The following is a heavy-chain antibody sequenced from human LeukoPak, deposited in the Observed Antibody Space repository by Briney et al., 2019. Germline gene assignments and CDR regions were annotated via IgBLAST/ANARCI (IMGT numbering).Heavy chain of an antibody. CDR1: GGTFSSYA. D-gene: IGHD3-3*01. CDR3: ARAGIFGVYYFDY. Sequence: ASVKVSRKASGGTFSSYAISWVRQAPGQGLEWMGRIIPIFGTANYAQKFQGRVTITTDESTSTAYMELSSLRSEDTAVYYCARAGIFGVYYFDYWGQGTLVTVSS. CDR2: IIPIFGTA. V-gene: IGHV1-69*05. J-gene: IGHJ4*02.